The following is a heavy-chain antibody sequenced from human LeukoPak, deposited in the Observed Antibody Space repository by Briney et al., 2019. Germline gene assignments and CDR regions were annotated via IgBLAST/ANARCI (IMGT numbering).Heavy chain of an antibody. J-gene: IGHJ5*02. CDR2: INHSGST. CDR1: GGSFSGYY. CDR3: ARLPQYCSSTSCYGP. D-gene: IGHD2-2*01. V-gene: IGHV4-34*01. Sequence: PSETLSLTCAVYGGSFSGYYWSWIRQPPGKGLEWIGEINHSGSTNYNPSLKSRVTISVDTSKNQFSLKLSSVTAADTAVYYCARLPQYCSSTSCYGPWGQGTLVTVSS.